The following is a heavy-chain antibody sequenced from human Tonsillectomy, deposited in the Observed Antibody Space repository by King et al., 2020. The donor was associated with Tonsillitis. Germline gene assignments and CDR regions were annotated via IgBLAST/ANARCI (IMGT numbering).Heavy chain of an antibody. CDR2: IFSNVGST. D-gene: IGHD3-10*01. CDR1: GFTFSTYA. Sequence: QLVQSGGGLVQPGGSLRLSCSASGFTFSTYAMHWVRQAPGKGLEYVSAIFSNVGSTYYADSVKGRFTISRDNSKNTLYLQMSSLRAEDTAVYYCSITMVPRVLTGAFDIWGQGTMVTVSS. J-gene: IGHJ3*02. CDR3: SITMVPRVLTGAFDI. V-gene: IGHV3-64D*06.